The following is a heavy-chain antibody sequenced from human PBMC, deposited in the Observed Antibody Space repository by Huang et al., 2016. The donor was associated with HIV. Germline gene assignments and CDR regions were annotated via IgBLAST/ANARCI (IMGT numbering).Heavy chain of an antibody. Sequence: EVQLVQYGGGLVQPGRSLGHSCASSGFIFVVYSIRWVRQDPGKCLEWVSVCSMNSGTIDYEDSGKGGFTISRDNAKNSLSLQMSSPRPEDTAFYYCVKGQLGRGLNDVFSIWGQGTMVTVSS. J-gene: IGHJ3*02. CDR3: VKGQLGRGLNDVFSI. CDR2: CSMNSGTI. V-gene: IGHV3-9*01. CDR1: GFIFVVYS. D-gene: IGHD1-1*01.